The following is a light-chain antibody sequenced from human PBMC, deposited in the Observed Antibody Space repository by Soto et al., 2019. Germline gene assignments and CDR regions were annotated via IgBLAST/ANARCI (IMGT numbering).Light chain of an antibody. Sequence: DIPVTLNTSSMSASVGDGRALTSRASQSISSYLYWYLQKPGKAAKLVVYAASSLQSGVPSRFSGSGSGTDFTLTISSLQPEDCATYYCLQHKSLQWKFCQGTRLEI. CDR2: AAS. CDR1: QSISSY. V-gene: IGKV1-39*01. CDR3: LQHKSLQWK. J-gene: IGKJ5*01.